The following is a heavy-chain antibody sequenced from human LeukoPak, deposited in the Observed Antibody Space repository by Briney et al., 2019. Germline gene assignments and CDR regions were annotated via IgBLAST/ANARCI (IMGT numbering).Heavy chain of an antibody. V-gene: IGHV3-20*04. CDR1: GFTFDDYG. CDR3: AKDRGIAAAGMGGFDY. D-gene: IGHD6-13*01. J-gene: IGHJ4*02. Sequence: GGSLRLSCAASGFTFDDYGMSWVRQAPGKGLEWVSGINWNGGSTYYADSVKGRFTISRDNSKNTLYLQMNSLRAEDTAVYYCAKDRGIAAAGMGGFDYWGQGTLVTVSS. CDR2: INWNGGST.